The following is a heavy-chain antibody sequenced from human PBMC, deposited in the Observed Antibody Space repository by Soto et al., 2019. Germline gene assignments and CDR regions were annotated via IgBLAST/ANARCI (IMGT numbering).Heavy chain of an antibody. CDR3: ARQSARGVIIPPFDY. V-gene: IGHV4-59*01. Sequence: QVQLQESGPGLVKPSETLSLTCTVSGGSISSDFWNWIRQPPGKGLEWIGYISFSGSTNYNPSLKSRVMISTDTSRNQFSLRLSSVTAADTAVYYCARQSARGVIIPPFDYWGQGALVTVSS. J-gene: IGHJ4*02. CDR2: ISFSGST. D-gene: IGHD3-10*01. CDR1: GGSISSDF.